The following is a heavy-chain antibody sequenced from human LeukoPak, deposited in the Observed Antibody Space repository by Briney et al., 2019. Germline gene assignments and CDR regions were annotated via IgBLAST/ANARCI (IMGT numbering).Heavy chain of an antibody. CDR1: GFTFSSYW. CDR2: IKQDGSEK. CDR3: ARVPAGVIGMKDAFDI. J-gene: IGHJ3*02. Sequence: GSLRLSCAASGFTFSSYWMSWVRQAPGNGLEWVANIKQDGSEKYYVDSVKGRFTISRDNAKNSLYLQMNSLRAEDTAVYYCARVPAGVIGMKDAFDIWGQGTMVTVSS. D-gene: IGHD3-16*02. V-gene: IGHV3-7*01.